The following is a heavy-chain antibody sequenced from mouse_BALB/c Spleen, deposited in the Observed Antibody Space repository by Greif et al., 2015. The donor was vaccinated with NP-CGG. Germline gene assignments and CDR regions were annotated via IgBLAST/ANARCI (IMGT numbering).Heavy chain of an antibody. CDR3: ARGVDWFAY. Sequence: VQLQESGSVLVRPGASVKLSCKASGYTFTSSWMHWAKQRPGQGLEWIGEINSNSGNTKYNEKFKGKATLTVDTSSSTAYVDLSSLTSEYSAVYYCARGVDWFAYWGQGTLVTVSA. V-gene: IGHV1S130*01. J-gene: IGHJ3*01. CDR2: INSNSGNT. CDR1: GYTFTSSW.